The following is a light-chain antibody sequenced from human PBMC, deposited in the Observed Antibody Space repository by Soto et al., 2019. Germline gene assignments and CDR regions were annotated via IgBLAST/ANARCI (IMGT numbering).Light chain of an antibody. Sequence: DIQMTQSPSTLSGSVGDRVTITCRASQTISSWLAWYQQKPGKAPKLLIYKASTLKSGVPSRFSGSGSGTEFTLTISSLQPDDFAAYFCQQSYITPAGFGGGTKVDIK. CDR3: QQSYITPAG. CDR2: KAS. J-gene: IGKJ4*01. V-gene: IGKV1-5*03. CDR1: QTISSW.